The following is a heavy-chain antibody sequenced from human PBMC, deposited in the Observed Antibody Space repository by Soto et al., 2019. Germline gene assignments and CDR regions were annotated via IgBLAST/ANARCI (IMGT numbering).Heavy chain of an antibody. CDR3: ARALPVAKGGFDP. J-gene: IGHJ5*02. CDR1: GFTVSNTY. V-gene: IGHV3-53*01. D-gene: IGHD2-2*01. CDR2: IYTAGGT. Sequence: GGSLRRSWAASGFTVSNTYMTWVRQPPGKGLECVSVIYTAGGTNYADSVKGRFIISRDNSKNTLYLQMNSLRAEDTAVYYCARALPVAKGGFDPWGQGTLVTVSS.